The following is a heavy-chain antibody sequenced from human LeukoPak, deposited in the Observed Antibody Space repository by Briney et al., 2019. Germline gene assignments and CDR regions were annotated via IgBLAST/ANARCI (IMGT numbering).Heavy chain of an antibody. CDR1: GFILSDYE. CDR3: ASRRVAVSTSRAFDY. J-gene: IGHJ4*02. V-gene: IGHV3-48*03. D-gene: IGHD5/OR15-5a*01. Sequence: PGGALRLSCAASGFILSDYEMNWVRQAPGKGLDRVSYMGGPSIQYADSVKGRFTISRDPAKNSLYLQMNSLRADDTAVYYCASRRVAVSTSRAFDYWGQGTLDTVSS. CDR2: MGGPSI.